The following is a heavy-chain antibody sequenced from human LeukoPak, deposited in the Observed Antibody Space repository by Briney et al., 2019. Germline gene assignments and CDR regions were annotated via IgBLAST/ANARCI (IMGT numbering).Heavy chain of an antibody. CDR3: TTDHQKRLRPNRRYYYYGMDV. D-gene: IGHD5-12*01. CDR1: GFTFSSYG. J-gene: IGHJ6*04. V-gene: IGHV3-15*01. Sequence: NPGRSLRLSCAASGFTFSSYGMHWVRQAPGKGLEWVGRIKSKTDGGTTDYAAPVKGRFTISRDDSKNTLYLQMNSLKTEDTAVYYCTTDHQKRLRPNRRYYYYGMDVWGKGTTVTVSS. CDR2: IKSKTDGGTT.